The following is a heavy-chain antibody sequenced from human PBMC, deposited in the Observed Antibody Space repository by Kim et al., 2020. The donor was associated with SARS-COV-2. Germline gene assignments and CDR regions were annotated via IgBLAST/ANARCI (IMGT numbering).Heavy chain of an antibody. D-gene: IGHD2-21*01. J-gene: IGHJ4*02. V-gene: IGHV3-21*01. Sequence: GGSLRLSCAASGFTFSYYIMNWVRQAPGKGLEWVASISGGSTYIYYADSVKGRFSISRDNAENSLYLQMSSLRAEDTAVYYCTRDHEGDCGGDCTDCDYWGQGTLVNVPS. CDR2: ISGGSTYI. CDR3: TRDHEGDCGGDCTDCDY. CDR1: GFTFSYYI.